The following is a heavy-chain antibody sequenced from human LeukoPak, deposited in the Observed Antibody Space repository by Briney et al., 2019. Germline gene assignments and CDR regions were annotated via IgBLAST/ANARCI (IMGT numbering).Heavy chain of an antibody. CDR2: IWYDGSNK. J-gene: IGHJ4*02. CDR3: ARDGDCSSTSSYLAY. V-gene: IGHV3-33*01. Sequence: GRSLRLSCAASGFTFSSYGMHWVRQAPGKGLEWVAVIWYDGSNKYYADSVKGRFTISRDNSKNTLYLQMNSLRAEDTAVYYCARDGDCSSTSSYLAYWGQGTLVTVSS. CDR1: GFTFSSYG. D-gene: IGHD2-2*01.